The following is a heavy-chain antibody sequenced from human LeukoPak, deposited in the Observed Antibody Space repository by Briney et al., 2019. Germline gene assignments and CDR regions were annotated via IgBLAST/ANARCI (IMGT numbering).Heavy chain of an antibody. V-gene: IGHV5-51*01. D-gene: IGHD2-15*01. Sequence: GESLKISCQSLGYNFSNYWIAGVRQMPGKGREGMGIIYPGDSDTRYTPSFQGQVTISGDKSISTAYLQWSSLKASDTAMYYCARHRVRESSGVPLDMWGQGTMVTASS. CDR1: GYNFSNYW. CDR2: IYPGDSDT. J-gene: IGHJ3*02. CDR3: ARHRVRESSGVPLDM.